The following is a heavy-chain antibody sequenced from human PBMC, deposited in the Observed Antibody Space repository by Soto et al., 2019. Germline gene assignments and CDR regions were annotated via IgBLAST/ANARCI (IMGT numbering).Heavy chain of an antibody. CDR3: ATVRYYYDSSGYQVYRWFDP. CDR1: GYTLTELS. J-gene: IGHJ5*02. D-gene: IGHD3-22*01. V-gene: IGHV1-24*01. CDR2: FDPEEDET. Sequence: ASVNVSCKVSGYTLTELSMHWVRQAPGKGIEWMGGFDPEEDETIYAQNFQGRVTMTEDTSTDTAYMELSSLRSEDTAVYYCATVRYYYDSSGYQVYRWFDPWGQGTLVTVSS.